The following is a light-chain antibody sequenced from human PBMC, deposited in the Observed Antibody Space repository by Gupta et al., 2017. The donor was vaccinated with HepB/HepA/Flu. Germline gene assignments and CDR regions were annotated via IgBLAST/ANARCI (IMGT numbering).Light chain of an antibody. CDR2: AAS. J-gene: IGKJ1*01. CDR1: QSISSY. V-gene: IGKV1-39*01. CDR3: QQSDSTPWT. Sequence: DIQMTQSPSSLSASVGDRVTITCRASQSISSYLNWYQQKPGKAPKLLIYAASRLQSGVPSRFSGSGSGTDFTLTISRLHPEDFTTYYCQQSDSTPWTFGQGTKVEIK.